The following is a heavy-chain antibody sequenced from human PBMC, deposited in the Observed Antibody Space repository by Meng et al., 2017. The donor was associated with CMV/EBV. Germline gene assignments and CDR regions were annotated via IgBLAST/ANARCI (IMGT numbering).Heavy chain of an antibody. D-gene: IGHD2-2*01. CDR1: GFTFSSYW. J-gene: IGHJ4*02. Sequence: GESLKISCAASGFTFSSYWMHWVRQAPGKGLVWVSRINSDGSSTSYADSVKGRFTISRDNSKNTLYLQMNSLRAEDTAVYYCAKDRKAAMIVDWGQGTLVTVSS. V-gene: IGHV3-74*01. CDR2: INSDGSST. CDR3: AKDRKAAMIVD.